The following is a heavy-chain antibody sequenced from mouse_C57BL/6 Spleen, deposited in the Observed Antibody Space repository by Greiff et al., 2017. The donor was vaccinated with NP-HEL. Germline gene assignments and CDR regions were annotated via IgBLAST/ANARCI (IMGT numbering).Heavy chain of an antibody. Sequence: QVQLQQSGAELMKPGASVTLSCQATGYTFPGSWIAWVKQRPGHGLEWIGEILPGSCSTNYNEKFKGKATFTAVTSSNPAYMQLSSLTTEDSAIYYGARRKTGKGLAWFAYWGQGTLVTVSA. V-gene: IGHV1-9*01. CDR2: ILPGSCST. CDR1: GYTFPGSW. CDR3: ARRKTGKGLAWFAY. D-gene: IGHD4-1*01. J-gene: IGHJ3*01.